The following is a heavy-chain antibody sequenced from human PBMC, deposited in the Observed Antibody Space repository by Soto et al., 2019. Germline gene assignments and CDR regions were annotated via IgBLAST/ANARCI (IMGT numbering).Heavy chain of an antibody. CDR3: AREGYCISTSCRHYDYYGMDV. D-gene: IGHD2-2*01. CDR1: GYTFTSYG. CDR2: ISAYNGNT. Sequence: VQLVQSGAEVKKPGASVKVSCKASGYTFTSYGISWVRQAPGQGLERMGWISAYNGNTNYAQKLQGRVTMTTDTTTSTAYMELRSLSSDDAAVYYCAREGYCISTSCRHYDYYGMDVWGQGTTVTVSS. V-gene: IGHV1-18*01. J-gene: IGHJ6*02.